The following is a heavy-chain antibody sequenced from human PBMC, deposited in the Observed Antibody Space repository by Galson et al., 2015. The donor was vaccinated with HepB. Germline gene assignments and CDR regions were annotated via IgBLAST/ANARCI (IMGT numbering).Heavy chain of an antibody. D-gene: IGHD3-10*01. CDR2: ISYDGSNK. Sequence: SLRLSCAASGFTFSSYGMHWVRQAPGKGLEWVAVISYDGSNKYYVDSVKGRFTISRDNSKNTLYLQMNSLRAEDTAVYYCAKAAAPRGVYNWFDPWGQGTLVTVSS. V-gene: IGHV3-30*18. J-gene: IGHJ5*02. CDR1: GFTFSSYG. CDR3: AKAAAPRGVYNWFDP.